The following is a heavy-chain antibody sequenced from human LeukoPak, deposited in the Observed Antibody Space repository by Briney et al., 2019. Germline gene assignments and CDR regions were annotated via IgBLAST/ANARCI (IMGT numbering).Heavy chain of an antibody. Sequence: PGGSLRLSCAASGFTFSSYGMHWVRQAPGKGLEWVAVIWYDGSNKYYADSVKGRFTISRDNSKNTLYLQTNSLRAEDTAVYYCARPYDSSGYYYFDYWGQGTLVTVSS. V-gene: IGHV3-33*01. CDR2: IWYDGSNK. CDR1: GFTFSSYG. D-gene: IGHD3-22*01. CDR3: ARPYDSSGYYYFDY. J-gene: IGHJ4*02.